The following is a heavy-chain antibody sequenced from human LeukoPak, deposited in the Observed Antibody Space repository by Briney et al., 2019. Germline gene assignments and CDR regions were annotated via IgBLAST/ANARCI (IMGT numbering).Heavy chain of an antibody. J-gene: IGHJ5*02. Sequence: GGSLRLSCAASGFTFDDYGMSWVRQAPGKGLEWVSGINWNGGSTGYADSVKGRFTLSRDNAKNSLYLQMNSLRAEDTALYYCARERNSGWGTAFDPWGQGTLVTVSS. V-gene: IGHV3-20*04. D-gene: IGHD6-19*01. CDR3: ARERNSGWGTAFDP. CDR1: GFTFDDYG. CDR2: INWNGGST.